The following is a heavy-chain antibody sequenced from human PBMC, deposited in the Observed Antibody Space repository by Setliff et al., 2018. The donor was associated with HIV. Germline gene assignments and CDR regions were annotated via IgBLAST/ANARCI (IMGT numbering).Heavy chain of an antibody. Sequence: SWTRQPPGKGLEWIGYIYYSGNTFYNPSVKRRLPISIDTSKNQFPLKLSSVTAADTAVYYCARGGRDFYDSSCYYWNYWGQGTLVTVSS. CDR3: ARGGRDFYDSSCYYWNY. D-gene: IGHD3-22*01. V-gene: IGHV4-30-4*08. CDR2: IYYSGNT. J-gene: IGHJ4*02.